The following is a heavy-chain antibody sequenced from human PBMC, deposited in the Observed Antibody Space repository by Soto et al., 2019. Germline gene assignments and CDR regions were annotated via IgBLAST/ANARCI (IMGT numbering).Heavy chain of an antibody. V-gene: IGHV3-23*01. CDR2: ISGSGGST. CDR3: ARRGSGSYYDY. Sequence: EVQLLESGGGLVQPGGSLRLSCAASGFTFSSYAMRWVRQAPGQGVEWVSAISGSGGSTYYADSVKSRSTNSRDNSKNTLYLQMNSLRAEDTSVYYCARRGSGSYYDYWGQGTLVTVSS. CDR1: GFTFSSYA. D-gene: IGHD6-25*01. J-gene: IGHJ4*02.